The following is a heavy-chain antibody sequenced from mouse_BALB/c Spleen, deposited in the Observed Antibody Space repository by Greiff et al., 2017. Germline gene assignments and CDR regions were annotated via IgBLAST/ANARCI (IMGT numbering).Heavy chain of an antibody. CDR3: ASGNYDYDWFAY. CDR2: IYPGGGYT. Sequence: QVQLQQSGAELVRPGTSVKISCKASGYTFTNYWLGWVKQRPGHGLEWIGDIYPGGGYTNYNEKFKGKATLTADTSSSTAYMQLSSLTSEDSAVYFCASGNYDYDWFAYWGQGTLVTVSA. CDR1: GYTFTNYW. D-gene: IGHD2-4*01. V-gene: IGHV1-63*02. J-gene: IGHJ3*01.